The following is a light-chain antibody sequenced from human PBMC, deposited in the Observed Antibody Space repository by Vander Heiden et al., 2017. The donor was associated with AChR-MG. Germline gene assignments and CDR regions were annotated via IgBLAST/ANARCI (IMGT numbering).Light chain of an antibody. CDR2: GAS. Sequence: EIVLTQSPGTLSLSPGERATLSCRASQSVSSNYLAWYQQKPGQAPRPLIYGASSRATGIPDRFSGSGSGTDFTLTISRLEPEDFAVYYCQQDGSSRTFGQGTKVEIK. CDR1: QSVSSNY. J-gene: IGKJ1*01. CDR3: QQDGSSRT. V-gene: IGKV3-20*01.